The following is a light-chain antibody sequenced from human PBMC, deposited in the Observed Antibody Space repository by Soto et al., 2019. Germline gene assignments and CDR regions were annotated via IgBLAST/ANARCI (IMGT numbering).Light chain of an antibody. CDR1: QSIFSNY. V-gene: IGKV3-20*01. Sequence: EVMLTQSPGTLSLSPGERATLSCRASQSIFSNYLAWYQQKSGQAPRLLIYGASNRATGIPDRFSGSGSGTDFTLTISRLEPEEFAVYYCQQYGTSPRTFGQGTQVEFK. J-gene: IGKJ1*01. CDR2: GAS. CDR3: QQYGTSPRT.